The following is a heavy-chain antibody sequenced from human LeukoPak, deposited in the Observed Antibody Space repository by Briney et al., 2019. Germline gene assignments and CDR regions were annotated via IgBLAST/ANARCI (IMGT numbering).Heavy chain of an antibody. J-gene: IGHJ6*03. Sequence: SETLSLTCTVSGGSISSYYWSWIRQPAGKGLEWIGRIYTSGSTNYNPSLKSRATMSVDTSKNQFSLKLSSVTAADTAVYYCARDGGYDHYYYYYYMDVWGKGTTVTVYS. V-gene: IGHV4-4*07. CDR2: IYTSGST. D-gene: IGHD5-12*01. CDR3: ARDGGYDHYYYYYYMDV. CDR1: GGSISSYY.